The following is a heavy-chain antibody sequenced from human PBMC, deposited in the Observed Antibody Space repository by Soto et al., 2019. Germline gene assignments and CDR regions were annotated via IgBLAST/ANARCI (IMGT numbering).Heavy chain of an antibody. CDR3: ARGPGGRDS. CDR1: GGSFSGYY. J-gene: IGHJ4*02. CDR2: INHSGST. Sequence: QVQLQQWGAGLLKPSETLSLTCAVYGGSFSGYYWSWIRQPPGKGLEWIGEINHSGSTNYNPSLKSRVTLSVDTSKNPFSLKRSSGTAADTAVYYYARGPGGRDSWGQGTLVTVSS. D-gene: IGHD1-26*01. V-gene: IGHV4-34*01.